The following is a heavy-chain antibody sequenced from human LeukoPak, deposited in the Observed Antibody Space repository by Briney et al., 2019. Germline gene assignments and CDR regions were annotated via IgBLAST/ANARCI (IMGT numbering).Heavy chain of an antibody. CDR3: ARVRRITMIVVVITDAFDI. D-gene: IGHD3-22*01. CDR2: IYYSGST. CDR1: GGSISSSSYY. J-gene: IGHJ3*02. Sequence: SETLSLTCTVSGGSISSSSYYWGWIRQPPGKGLEWIGSIYYSGSTYYNPSLKSRVTISVDTSKNQFSLKLSSVTAADTAVYYCARVRRITMIVVVITDAFDIWGQGTMVTVSS. V-gene: IGHV4-39*01.